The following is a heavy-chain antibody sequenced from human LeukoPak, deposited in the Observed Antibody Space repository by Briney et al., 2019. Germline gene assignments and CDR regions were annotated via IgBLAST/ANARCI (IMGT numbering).Heavy chain of an antibody. V-gene: IGHV3-23*01. J-gene: IGHJ3*02. CDR3: AKDQGYYGSGSYYNVATDAFDI. CDR1: GFTFSSYG. Sequence: PGGSLRLSCAASGFTFSSYGMSWVRQAPGKGLEWVSAISGSGGSTYYADSVKGRFTISRDNSKNTLYLQMNSLRAEDTAVYYCAKDQGYYGSGSYYNVATDAFDIWGQGTMVTVSS. D-gene: IGHD3-10*01. CDR2: ISGSGGST.